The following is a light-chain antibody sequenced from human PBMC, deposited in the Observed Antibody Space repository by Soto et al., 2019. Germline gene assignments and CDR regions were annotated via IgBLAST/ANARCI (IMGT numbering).Light chain of an antibody. Sequence: QSALTQPRSLSGSPGQSLTISCTGTSSDVGSYNSVSWYQQHPDKAPKLMIFGVTKRPSGVPDRFSGSKSGNTASLTISGLQPEDEADYYCCSYAGSYTLLFGGGTKLTVL. CDR1: SSDVGSYNS. CDR2: GVT. V-gene: IGLV2-11*01. J-gene: IGLJ2*01. CDR3: CSYAGSYTLL.